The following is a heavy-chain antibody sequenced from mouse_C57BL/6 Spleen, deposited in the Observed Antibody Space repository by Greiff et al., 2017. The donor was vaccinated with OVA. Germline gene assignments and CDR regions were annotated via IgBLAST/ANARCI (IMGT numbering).Heavy chain of an antibody. CDR2: IYPGDGDT. Sequence: QVHVKQSGPELVKPGSSVKISCKASGYAFSSSWMNWVKQRPGKGLEWIGQIYPGDGDTNFNGKFKGKATMTSDKSSSTAYMQLSSLTSEDSAVYYSARYLLDYDDWGQGTTLTVSS. J-gene: IGHJ2*01. CDR1: GYAFSSSW. D-gene: IGHD1-1*01. V-gene: IGHV1-82*01. CDR3: ARYLLDYDD.